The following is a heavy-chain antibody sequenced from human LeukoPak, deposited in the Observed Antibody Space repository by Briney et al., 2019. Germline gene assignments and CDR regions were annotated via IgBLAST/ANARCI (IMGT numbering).Heavy chain of an antibody. V-gene: IGHV3-53*01. CDR2: IYSGGNT. D-gene: IGHD2/OR15-2a*01. Sequence: GGSLRLSCAASGFIVNRNYMSWVRQAPGKGLEWVSGIYSGGNTYHADSVRGRFTISRDNSKNTLYLQMSSLRAEDTAVYYCASEVLLSLRNTWSGDYHYGMDVWGQGTTVTVSS. CDR3: ASEVLLSLRNTWSGDYHYGMDV. J-gene: IGHJ6*02. CDR1: GFIVNRNY.